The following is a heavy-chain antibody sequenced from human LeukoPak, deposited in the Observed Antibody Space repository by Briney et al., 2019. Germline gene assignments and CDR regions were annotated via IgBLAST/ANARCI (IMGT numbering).Heavy chain of an antibody. CDR2: IYYSGST. J-gene: IGHJ4*02. Sequence: SETLSHTCTVSGGSISSSSYYWGWIRQPPGKGLEWIGSIYYSGSTYYNPSLKSRVTISVDRSKNQFSLKLSSVTAADTAVYYCARGRARDDYFDYWGQGILVTVSS. V-gene: IGHV4-39*07. CDR1: GGSISSSSYY. CDR3: ARGRARDDYFDY.